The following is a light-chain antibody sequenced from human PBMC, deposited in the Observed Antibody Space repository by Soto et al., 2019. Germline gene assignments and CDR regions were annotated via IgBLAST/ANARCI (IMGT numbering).Light chain of an antibody. CDR2: DAS. CDR1: QCFXSY. V-gene: IGKV3-11*01. CDR3: QHRSNCIVT. Sequence: LTQYTPPISFTPNERATLNCRASQCFXSYFDWDQRKPGQAPSLIXYDASNSANGIPASCSGSGSGTDFTLNIFSLKLDDFATYYCQHRSNCIVTVGPRTKMEIK. J-gene: IGKJ3*01.